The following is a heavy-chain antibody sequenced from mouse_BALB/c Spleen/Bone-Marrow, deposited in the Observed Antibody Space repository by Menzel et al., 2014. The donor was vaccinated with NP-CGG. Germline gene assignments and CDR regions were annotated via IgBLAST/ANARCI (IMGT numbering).Heavy chain of an antibody. D-gene: IGHD1-1*01. CDR3: ARWDTTAMDY. CDR1: GYTFSSYW. J-gene: IGHJ4*01. Sequence: QVQLQQPGAELMKPGASVKISCKATGYTFSSYWIEWVKQRPGHGLEWIGEILPGGGSTNYNEKFKGKATFTSDTSSNTAYMQLSSLTSEDSAVYYCARWDTTAMDYWGQGTSVTVSS. CDR2: ILPGGGST. V-gene: IGHV1-9*01.